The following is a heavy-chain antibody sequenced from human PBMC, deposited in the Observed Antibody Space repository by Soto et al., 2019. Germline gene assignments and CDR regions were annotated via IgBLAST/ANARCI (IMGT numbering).Heavy chain of an antibody. J-gene: IGHJ4*02. CDR3: ARGSAYGDHMYDY. Sequence: VQLVQSGAEVKKPGSSVKVSCKAPGGTFKRYVISWVRQAPGQGLEWMGGIIPVFGSAHYAQKFQGRVIIKADNATRTAYLELSSLRSEDTAIYYWARGSAYGDHMYDYWGQGTLVTVSS. D-gene: IGHD4-17*01. CDR1: GGTFKRYV. CDR2: IIPVFGSA. V-gene: IGHV1-69*06.